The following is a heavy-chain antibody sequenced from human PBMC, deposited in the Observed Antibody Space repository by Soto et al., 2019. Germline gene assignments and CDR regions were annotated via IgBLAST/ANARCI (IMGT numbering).Heavy chain of an antibody. V-gene: IGHV1-18*01. CDR1: GYTFTSYG. D-gene: IGHD3-22*01. Sequence: QVQLVQSGAEVKKPGASVKVSCKASGYTFTSYGISWVRQAPGQGLERMGWISAYNGNTNYAQKLQGRVTMTTDTSKSTAYMELRSLRSDDTAVYYCARDRVDYYDSSGFDYWGQGTLVTVSS. CDR3: ARDRVDYYDSSGFDY. CDR2: ISAYNGNT. J-gene: IGHJ4*02.